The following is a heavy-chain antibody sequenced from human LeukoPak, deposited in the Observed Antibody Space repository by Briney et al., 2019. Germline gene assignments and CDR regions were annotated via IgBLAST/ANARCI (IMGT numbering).Heavy chain of an antibody. J-gene: IGHJ5*02. CDR1: GGTFSSYA. D-gene: IGHD3-16*02. Sequence: ASVKVSCKASGGTFSSYAISWVRQAPGQGLEWMGVIIPIFGTANYAQKFQGRVTITADKSTSTAYMELSSLRSEDTAVYYCARAYQSLGGLSLPDHWGQGTLVTVSS. CDR2: IIPIFGTA. CDR3: ARAYQSLGGLSLPDH. V-gene: IGHV1-69*06.